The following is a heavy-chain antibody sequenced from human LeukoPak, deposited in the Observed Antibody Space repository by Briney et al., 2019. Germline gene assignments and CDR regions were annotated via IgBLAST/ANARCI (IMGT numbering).Heavy chain of an antibody. Sequence: GSLRLSCAAFGFTFSSYSMNWVRQAPGKGLEWVSYISSSSSTIYYADSVKGRFTISRDNAKNSLYLQMNSLRAEDTAVYYCARDEGSGWYEADLFDYWGQGTLVTVSS. J-gene: IGHJ4*02. CDR3: ARDEGSGWYEADLFDY. CDR2: ISSSSSTI. V-gene: IGHV3-48*04. CDR1: GFTFSSYS. D-gene: IGHD6-19*01.